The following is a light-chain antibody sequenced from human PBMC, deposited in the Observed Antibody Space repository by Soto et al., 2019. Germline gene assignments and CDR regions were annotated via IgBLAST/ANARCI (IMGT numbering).Light chain of an antibody. CDR1: QGVXSN. J-gene: IGKJ5*01. CDR3: RQRSNWPSST. Sequence: IGVTKSPATLSGSPGERSTLSCRASQGVXSNFAWYEEQPGQAPRILSXDQSNRATGIPARFSGSGSGKDFTLTISSLEPEEFAVYYCRQRSNWPSSTVGQGTRLEIK. CDR2: DQS. V-gene: IGKV3D-11*03.